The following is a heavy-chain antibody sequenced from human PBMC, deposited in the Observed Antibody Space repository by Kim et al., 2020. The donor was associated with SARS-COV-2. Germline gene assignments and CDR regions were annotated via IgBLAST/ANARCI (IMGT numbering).Heavy chain of an antibody. CDR1: GGSISSSSYY. J-gene: IGHJ5*02. CDR3: TRHYDYVLGGYRFPKDPNLFDN. V-gene: IGHV4-39*01. CDR2: IYYSGST. D-gene: IGHD3-16*02. Sequence: SETLSLTCTVSGGSISSSSYYWGWIRQPPGKGLEWIGSIYYSGSTYYNPSLKRRVTISVDTTKNQFSLKLSSVTAADTAVYYCTRHYDYVLGGYRFPKDPNLFDNWGQGALVTVSS.